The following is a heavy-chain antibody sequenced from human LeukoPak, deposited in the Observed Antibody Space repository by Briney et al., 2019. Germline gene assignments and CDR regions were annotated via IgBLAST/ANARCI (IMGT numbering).Heavy chain of an antibody. CDR3: ARDPDCGGDCYFYFDY. CDR2: INPSGGRT. D-gene: IGHD2-21*02. CDR1: GCTFTSYY. J-gene: IGHJ4*02. Sequence: ASVKVSCKASGCTFTSYYMHWVRQAPGQGLEWMGIINPSGGRTSYAQKFQGRVTMTRDTSTSTVYMELSSLRSEDTAVYYCARDPDCGGDCYFYFDYWGQGTLVTVSS. V-gene: IGHV1-46*01.